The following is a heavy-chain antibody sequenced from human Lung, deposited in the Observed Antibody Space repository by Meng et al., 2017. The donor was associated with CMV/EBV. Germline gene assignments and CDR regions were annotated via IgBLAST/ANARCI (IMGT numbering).Heavy chain of an antibody. D-gene: IGHD6-25*01. V-gene: IGHV3-48*03. CDR2: ISMSGSTI. CDR3: ARGEAARDFDS. Sequence: GGSXRLXCAASGFNFNIYEMSWVRQAPGKGLEWVSYISMSGSTIYYADAVKGRFTISRDNAKNSLYLQMNRLRVEDTALYYCARGEAARDFDSWGQGTLVTVSS. J-gene: IGHJ4*02. CDR1: GFNFNIYE.